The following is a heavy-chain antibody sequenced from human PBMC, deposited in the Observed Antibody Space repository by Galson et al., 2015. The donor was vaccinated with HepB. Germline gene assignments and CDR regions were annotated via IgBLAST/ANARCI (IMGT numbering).Heavy chain of an antibody. CDR1: GFTFSSYW. CDR3: ARDCASGPAAKSGDSSSLDY. D-gene: IGHD6-6*01. Sequence: SLRLSCAASGFTFSSYWMSWVRQAPGKGLEWVANIKQDGSEQHYVDSVKGRFTISRDNAKNTLYLQMNSLRAEDTAVYYCARDCASGPAAKSGDSSSLDYWGQGTLVTVSS. J-gene: IGHJ4*02. CDR2: IKQDGSEQ. V-gene: IGHV3-7*03.